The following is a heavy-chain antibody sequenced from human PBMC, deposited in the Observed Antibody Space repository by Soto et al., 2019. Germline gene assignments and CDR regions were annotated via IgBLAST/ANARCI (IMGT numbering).Heavy chain of an antibody. CDR1: GFSFSTYS. D-gene: IGHD6-6*01. CDR2: ITSRSYTI. J-gene: IGHJ6*02. V-gene: IGHV3-48*02. Sequence: EVQLVESGGGLVQPGGSLRLSCAASGFSFSTYSMNWVRQAPWNGLEWVSYITSRSYTIYYIDSVKGRFTHSRDNAKSSLYLQMNSRRDEDTAVYFCARGGSSSDNGMDVWGQGTTVTVSS. CDR3: ARGGSSSDNGMDV.